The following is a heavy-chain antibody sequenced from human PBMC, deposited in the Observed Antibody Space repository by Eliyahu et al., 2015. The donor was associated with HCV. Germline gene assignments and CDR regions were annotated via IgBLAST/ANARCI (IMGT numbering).Heavy chain of an antibody. CDR2: ISSDGTSI. CDR3: VRDVPCSASCHGWFDP. J-gene: IGHJ5*02. Sequence: EVQLVESGGGLVQPGGSLXLSCAXSGFXXXTSWXHWVRQAPGKXLVWVSRISSDGTSITYADSVRDRFTVSRDNAKNTLYLQMNNLRAEDTAVYYCVRDVPCSASCHGWFDPWGQGTLVTVSS. CDR1: GFXXXTSW. V-gene: IGHV3-74*01. D-gene: IGHD2-2*01.